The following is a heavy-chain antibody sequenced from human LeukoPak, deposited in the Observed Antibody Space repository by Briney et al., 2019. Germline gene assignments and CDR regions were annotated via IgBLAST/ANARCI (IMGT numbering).Heavy chain of an antibody. CDR1: GFTFSSYA. V-gene: IGHV3-23*01. Sequence: GGSLRLSCAAPGFTFSSYAMSWVRQAPGKGLEWVSAISGSGDSTYYADPVKGRFTISRDNSKNMLYLQMSSLRAEDTAVYYCATEARQVSGIVSARDYWGQGTLVTVSS. CDR2: ISGSGDST. D-gene: IGHD6-13*01. J-gene: IGHJ4*02. CDR3: ATEARQVSGIVSARDY.